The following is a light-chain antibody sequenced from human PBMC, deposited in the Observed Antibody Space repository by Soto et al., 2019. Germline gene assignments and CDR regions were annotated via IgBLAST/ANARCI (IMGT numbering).Light chain of an antibody. V-gene: IGKV1-39*01. Sequence: DIQMTQSPFSLSASVGDRVTITCRASQNIGSFLNWYQKKTGEDPRLLVYSAFRIQSGVPSRFNASGSGTDFNLTISSLQTEDFTTYDCQQKYNTMITFGQGTRLEIK. CDR2: SAF. CDR1: QNIGSF. J-gene: IGKJ5*01. CDR3: QQKYNTMIT.